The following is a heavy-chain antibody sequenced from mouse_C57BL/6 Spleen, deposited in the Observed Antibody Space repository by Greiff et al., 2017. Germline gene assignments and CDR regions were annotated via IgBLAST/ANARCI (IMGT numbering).Heavy chain of an antibody. CDR3: ARKEIYYDYDGYYFDY. CDR2: IYPGSGST. Sequence: QVQLQQPGAELVKPGASVKMSCKASGYTFTSYWITWVKQRPGQGLEWIGDIYPGSGSTNYNEKFKSKATLTVDTSSSTAYMQLSSLTSEDSAGYYCARKEIYYDYDGYYFDYWGQGTTLTVSS. J-gene: IGHJ2*01. D-gene: IGHD2-4*01. V-gene: IGHV1-55*01. CDR1: GYTFTSYW.